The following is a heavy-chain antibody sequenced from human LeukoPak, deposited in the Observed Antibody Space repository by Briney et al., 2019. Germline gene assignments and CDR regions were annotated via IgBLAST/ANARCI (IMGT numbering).Heavy chain of an antibody. Sequence: GASVKVSCKASGYTFTSYGISWVRQAPGQGLEWMGWIGAYNGNTNYAQKLQGRVTMTTDTSMSTAYMELRSLRSDDTTVYYCARAYSYGTLTLDYWGQGTLVTVSS. V-gene: IGHV1-18*01. J-gene: IGHJ4*02. CDR1: GYTFTSYG. CDR2: IGAYNGNT. D-gene: IGHD5-18*01. CDR3: ARAYSYGTLTLDY.